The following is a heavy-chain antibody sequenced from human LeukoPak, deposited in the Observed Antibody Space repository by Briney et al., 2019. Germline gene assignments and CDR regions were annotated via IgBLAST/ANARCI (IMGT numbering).Heavy chain of an antibody. Sequence: SVKVSCKASGGTFSSYTISWVRQAPGQELEWMGRIIPILGIANYAQKFQGRVTITADKSTSTAYMELSSLRSEDTAVYYCARVPEGRDGYNYGFNWGQGTLVTVSS. V-gene: IGHV1-69*02. CDR1: GGTFSSYT. CDR3: ARVPEGRDGYNYGFN. CDR2: IIPILGIA. D-gene: IGHD5-24*01. J-gene: IGHJ4*02.